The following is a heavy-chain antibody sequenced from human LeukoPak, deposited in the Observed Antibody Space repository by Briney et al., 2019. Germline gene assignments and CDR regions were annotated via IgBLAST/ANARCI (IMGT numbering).Heavy chain of an antibody. CDR3: ARGYSSSWNYLDY. V-gene: IGHV4-34*01. CDR2: INHRGST. CDR1: GGSFSDYY. Sequence: PSETLSLTCAVYGGSFSDYYWTWIRQPPGKGLEWIGEINHRGSTHYNPSLKSRVTISVDTPKKQFSLEVSSVTAADTAVYYCARGYSSSWNYLDYWGQGTLVTVSS. D-gene: IGHD6-13*01. J-gene: IGHJ4*02.